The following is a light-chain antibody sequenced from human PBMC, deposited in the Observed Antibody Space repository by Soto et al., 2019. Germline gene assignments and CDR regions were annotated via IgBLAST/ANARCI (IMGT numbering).Light chain of an antibody. Sequence: QSALTQPASVSGSPGQSITISCTGTSSDVGAYNYVSWYQQYPGKAPKLMIYAVSNRPSGVSNRFSGSKSGNTASLTSSGLQAEDEADYYGSSYTTAPPNTWVFGGGTTLTV. J-gene: IGLJ3*02. V-gene: IGLV2-14*01. CDR1: SSDVGAYNY. CDR3: SSYTTAPPNTWV. CDR2: AVS.